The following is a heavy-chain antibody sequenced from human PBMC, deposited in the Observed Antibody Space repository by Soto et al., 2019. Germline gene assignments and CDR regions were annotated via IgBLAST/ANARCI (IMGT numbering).Heavy chain of an antibody. CDR1: GYTFAHYY. CDR3: ARLSRITFIVD. D-gene: IGHD3-16*02. V-gene: IGHV1-46*04. CDR2: IDPRTGTSGTS. J-gene: IGHJ4*02. Sequence: QVQLVQSGAEVKSPGTSVTLSCQTSGYTFAHYYIHWVRQAPGQSLEYMGIIDPRTGTSGTSTSPQSVQGRLSITSDASTSTVYMELNNLRYEDTATYYCARLSRITFIVDWGQGTLVTVSS.